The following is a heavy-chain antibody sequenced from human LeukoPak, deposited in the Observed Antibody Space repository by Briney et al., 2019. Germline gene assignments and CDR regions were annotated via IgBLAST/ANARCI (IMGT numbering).Heavy chain of an antibody. CDR2: ISYDGSNK. Sequence: GGSLRLSCAASGFTFSSYGMHWVCQAPSKGLEGVAVISYDGSNKYCADSVKGRFTISRDNSKNTLYLQMNSLRAEDTAVYYCARQYYHDSSGYPFDYWGQGTLVTVSS. J-gene: IGHJ4*02. V-gene: IGHV3-30*03. CDR3: ARQYYHDSSGYPFDY. CDR1: GFTFSSYG. D-gene: IGHD3-22*01.